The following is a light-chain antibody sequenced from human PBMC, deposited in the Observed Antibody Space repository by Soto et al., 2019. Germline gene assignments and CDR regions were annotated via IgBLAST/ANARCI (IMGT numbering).Light chain of an antibody. V-gene: IGLV2-14*01. CDR2: DVA. J-gene: IGLJ1*01. CDR3: SSYTPSSTYV. CDR1: SSDVGGYNY. Sequence: QSVLTQPASVSGSPGQSITISCTGTSSDVGGYNYVSWYQQHPGKAPKLIIYDVANRPSGISNRFSGSKSGNTASLTISGLQAEDEADYYCSSYTPSSTYVFGSGTKLTVL.